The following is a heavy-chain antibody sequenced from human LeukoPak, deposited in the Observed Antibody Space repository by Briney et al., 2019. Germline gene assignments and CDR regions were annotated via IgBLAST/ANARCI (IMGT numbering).Heavy chain of an antibody. CDR3: ARVPVEMATIDY. V-gene: IGHV1-8*01. CDR1: GYTFTSYD. J-gene: IGHJ4*02. D-gene: IGHD5-24*01. Sequence: ASVKVSCKASGYTFTSYDINWVRQAAGQGLEWMGWMNPNSGNTGYAQKFQGRVTMTRNTSISTAYMELSSLRSGDTAVYYCARVPVEMATIDYWGQGTLVTVSS. CDR2: MNPNSGNT.